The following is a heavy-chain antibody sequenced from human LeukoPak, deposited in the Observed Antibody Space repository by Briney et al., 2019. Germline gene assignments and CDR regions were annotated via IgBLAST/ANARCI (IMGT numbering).Heavy chain of an antibody. CDR3: ARGHYSNRL. Sequence: GGSLRLSCAASGFTVSSKYMSWVRQAPGKGLEWVSVTYIDGGTYYADSVKGRFTISRDNSKNTLLLQMNSLRAEDTAVYYCARGHYSNRLGGQGTLVTVSS. CDR2: TYIDGGT. D-gene: IGHD2-2*01. CDR1: GFTVSSKY. J-gene: IGHJ4*02. V-gene: IGHV3-66*01.